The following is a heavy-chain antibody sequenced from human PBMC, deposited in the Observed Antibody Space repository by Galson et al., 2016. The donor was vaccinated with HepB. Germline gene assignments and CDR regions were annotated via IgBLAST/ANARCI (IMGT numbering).Heavy chain of an antibody. CDR2: IYYSGST. Sequence: LSLTCTVSGGSISSSSYYWGWIRQPPGKGLEWIGSIYYSGSTYYNPSLKSRVTISVDTSKNQFSLKLNSMTAADTAVYYCASPYYYDSSGYAFDYWGQGTLVTVSS. CDR3: ASPYYYDSSGYAFDY. V-gene: IGHV4-39*01. D-gene: IGHD3-22*01. CDR1: GGSISSSSYY. J-gene: IGHJ4*02.